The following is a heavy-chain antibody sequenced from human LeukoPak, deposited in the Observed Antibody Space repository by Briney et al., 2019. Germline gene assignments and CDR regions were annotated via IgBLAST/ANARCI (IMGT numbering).Heavy chain of an antibody. CDR2: ISYDGSNK. Sequence: GGSLRLSCAASGFTFSSYAMSWVRQAPGKGLEWVSAISYDGSNKYYADSVKGRFTISRDNSKNTLYLQMNSLRAEDTAVYYCARDQEMASGYSYGPTGMDVWGQGTTVTVSS. D-gene: IGHD5-18*01. V-gene: IGHV3-30-3*01. J-gene: IGHJ6*02. CDR1: GFTFSSYA. CDR3: ARDQEMASGYSYGPTGMDV.